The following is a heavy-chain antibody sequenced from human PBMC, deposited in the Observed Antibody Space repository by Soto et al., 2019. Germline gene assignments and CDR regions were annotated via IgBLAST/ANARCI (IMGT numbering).Heavy chain of an antibody. V-gene: IGHV1-69*13. D-gene: IGHD3-22*01. CDR2: IIPIFGTA. CDR1: GCTFSSYA. J-gene: IGHJ3*02. Sequence: SVKVSCKASGCTFSSYAISWVRQAPGQGLEWMGGIIPIFGTANYAQKFQGRVTITADESTSTAYMELSSLRSEDTAVYYCASRVDNYYDSSGYYYSAFDIWGQGTMVTVSS. CDR3: ASRVDNYYDSSGYYYSAFDI.